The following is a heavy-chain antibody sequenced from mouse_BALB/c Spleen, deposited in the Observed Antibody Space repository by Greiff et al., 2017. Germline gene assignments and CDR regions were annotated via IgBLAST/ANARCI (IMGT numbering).Heavy chain of an antibody. CDR3: ARSRDGYPPFAY. Sequence: QVQLQHSGAELAKPGASVKMSCKASGYTFTSYWMHWVKQRPGQGLEWIGYINPSTGYTEYNQKFKDKATLTADKSSSTAYMQLSSLTSEDSAVYYCARSRDGYPPFAYWGQGTLVTVSA. D-gene: IGHD2-3*01. CDR1: GYTFTSYW. CDR2: INPSTGYT. V-gene: IGHV1-7*01. J-gene: IGHJ3*01.